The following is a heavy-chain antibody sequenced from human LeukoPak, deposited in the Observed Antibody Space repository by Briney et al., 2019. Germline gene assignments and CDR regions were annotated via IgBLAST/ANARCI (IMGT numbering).Heavy chain of an antibody. D-gene: IGHD3-9*01. Sequence: GGSLRLSCAASGFTFSSYAMSCVRQAPGKGPEWVSAISGSGGSTYYADSVKGRFTISRDNSKNTLYLQMNSLRAEDTAVYYCAKDRYFDWLLFENWFDPWGQGTLVTVSS. J-gene: IGHJ5*02. CDR2: ISGSGGST. CDR1: GFTFSSYA. V-gene: IGHV3-23*01. CDR3: AKDRYFDWLLFENWFDP.